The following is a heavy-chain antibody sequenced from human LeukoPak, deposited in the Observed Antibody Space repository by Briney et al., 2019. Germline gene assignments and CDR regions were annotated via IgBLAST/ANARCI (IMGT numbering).Heavy chain of an antibody. CDR3: ARTDPGWWELNPY. CDR1: GYTFTSYA. D-gene: IGHD1-26*01. J-gene: IGHJ4*02. CDR2: SNAGNGNT. V-gene: IGHV1-3*02. Sequence: ASVKVSCKASGYTFTSYAMHWVRQAPGQRLEWMGWSNAGNGNTKYSQEFQGRVTITRDTSASTAYMELRSLRSDDTAVYYCARTDPGWWELNPYWGQGTLVTVSS.